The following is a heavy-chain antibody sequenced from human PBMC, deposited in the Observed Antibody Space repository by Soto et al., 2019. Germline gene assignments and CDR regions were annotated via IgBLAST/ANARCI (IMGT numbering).Heavy chain of an antibody. CDR1: GYIFTSYG. CDR2: ISSNNGNT. Sequence: ASVKVSCKASGYIFTSYGISWVRQAPGQGLEWMGWISSNNGNTNYAQKLQGRATMTTDTLTSTAYMELRSLRSDDTAVYYCARNYDPHYYYMDVWGKGTTVTVSS. D-gene: IGHD5-12*01. V-gene: IGHV1-18*01. CDR3: ARNYDPHYYYMDV. J-gene: IGHJ6*03.